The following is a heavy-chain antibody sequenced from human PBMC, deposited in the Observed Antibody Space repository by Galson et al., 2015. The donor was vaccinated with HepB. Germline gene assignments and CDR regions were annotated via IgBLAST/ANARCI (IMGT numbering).Heavy chain of an antibody. CDR2: IIPILGST. CDR3: ARGHEYGGNSDAFDV. V-gene: IGHV1-69*04. Sequence: SVKVSCKVSGGAIRNYGIDWLRQAPGQAFEWMGNIIPILGSTNIAQKLQGRVTTTAVTTTNTVYIEVRSLTFEDTAMYYCARGHEYGGNSDAFDVWGQGTMITVSS. J-gene: IGHJ3*01. D-gene: IGHD4-23*01. CDR1: GGAIRNYG.